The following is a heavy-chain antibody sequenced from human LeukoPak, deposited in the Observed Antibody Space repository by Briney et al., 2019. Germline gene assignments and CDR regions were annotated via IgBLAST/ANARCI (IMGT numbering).Heavy chain of an antibody. CDR2: ISGSGGST. CDR1: GFTFSSYA. Sequence: GGSLRLSCAASGFTFSSYAMSWVRQAPGKGLEWVSAISGSGGSTYYADSVKGRFTISRDNSKNTLYLQMNSLRAEDTAVYYCAKGFSLWSGYSHFDYWGQGTLVTVSS. V-gene: IGHV3-23*01. D-gene: IGHD3-3*01. CDR3: AKGFSLWSGYSHFDY. J-gene: IGHJ4*02.